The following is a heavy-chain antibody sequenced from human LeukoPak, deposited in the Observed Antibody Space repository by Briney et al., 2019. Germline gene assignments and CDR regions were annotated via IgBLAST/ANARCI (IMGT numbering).Heavy chain of an antibody. V-gene: IGHV3-23*01. CDR3: ANTYYYGSGSYH. J-gene: IGHJ4*02. CDR1: GFTFSSYW. D-gene: IGHD3-10*01. Sequence: GGSLRLSCAASGFTFSSYWMSWVRQAPGKGLEWVSAISGSGGSTYYADSVKGRFTISRDNSKNTLYLQMNSLRAEDTAVYYCANTYYYGSGSYHWGQGTLVTVSS. CDR2: ISGSGGST.